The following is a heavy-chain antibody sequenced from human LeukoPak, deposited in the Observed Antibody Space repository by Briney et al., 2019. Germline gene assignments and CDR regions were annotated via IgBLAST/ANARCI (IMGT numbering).Heavy chain of an antibody. CDR1: GFTFSSYA. V-gene: IGHV3-23*01. CDR2: ISGSGDNT. D-gene: IGHD3-22*01. Sequence: GSLRLSCAASGFTFSSYAMSWVRQAPGKGLEWVSGISGSGDNTYYADSVKGRFTISRDNSKNTLYVQVNSLGTEDTAAYYCAKGSYYDSSGSFYFDYWGQGTLVTVSS. CDR3: AKGSYYDSSGSFYFDY. J-gene: IGHJ4*02.